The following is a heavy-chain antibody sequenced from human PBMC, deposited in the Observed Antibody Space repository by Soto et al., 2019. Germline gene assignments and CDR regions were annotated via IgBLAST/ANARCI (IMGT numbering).Heavy chain of an antibody. J-gene: IGHJ4*02. CDR2: IXPSGGXT. CDR1: GCTFTNYR. D-gene: IGHD3-10*01. Sequence: GXSVKVSCKTSGCTFTNYRIHWVRQAPGQRLEWMAIIXPSGGXTIYAQNFQDXXTITADESTRTAIMELSSLKYEDTDVYYCTLWFAEPHSLDYWGQGTLVTVYS. CDR3: TLWFAEPHSLDY. V-gene: IGHV1-46*01.